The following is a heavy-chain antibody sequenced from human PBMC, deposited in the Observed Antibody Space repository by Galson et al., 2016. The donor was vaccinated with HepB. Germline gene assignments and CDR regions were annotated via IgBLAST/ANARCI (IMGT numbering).Heavy chain of an antibody. V-gene: IGHV3-11*01. J-gene: IGHJ4*02. D-gene: IGHD5-18*01. Sequence: SLRLSCAASGFTLSDYYMSWIRQAPGKWLEWVSYIDSSGGTMFYADSVKGRFTISRDNANNSLFLEMNNLRAVDTAIYYCARSFAGYIPGDDSWGQGTLVTVSS. CDR2: IDSSGGTM. CDR1: GFTLSDYY. CDR3: ARSFAGYIPGDDS.